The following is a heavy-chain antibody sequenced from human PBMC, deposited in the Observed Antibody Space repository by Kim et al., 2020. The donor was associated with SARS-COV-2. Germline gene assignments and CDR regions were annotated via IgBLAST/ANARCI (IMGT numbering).Heavy chain of an antibody. V-gene: IGHV3-43*01. CDR1: GFSFKDYT. J-gene: IGHJ4*02. CDR3: AKDRVSGASPTYSYLAY. D-gene: IGHD2-15*01. Sequence: GGSLRLSCVTSGFSFKDYTMHWVRQPPGKGLEWVSLISSDSSTTYYADSVKGRFTISRDDSKNSLYLQMNTLRTEDTALYYCAKDRVSGASPTYSYLAYWGQGTLVTVSS. CDR2: ISSDSSTT.